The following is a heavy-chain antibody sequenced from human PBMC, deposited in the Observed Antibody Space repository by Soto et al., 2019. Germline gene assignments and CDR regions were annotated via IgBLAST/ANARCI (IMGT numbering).Heavy chain of an antibody. Sequence: GASVKVSCKASGGTFSSYAISWVRQAPGQGLEWMGGIIPIFGTANYAQKFQGRVTITADESTSTAYMELSSLRSEDTAVYYCARDHQLSGYYTGNYYYGMDFWGQGTTVTVSS. J-gene: IGHJ6*02. CDR1: GGTFSSYA. CDR3: ARDHQLSGYYTGNYYYGMDF. V-gene: IGHV1-69*13. CDR2: IIPIFGTA. D-gene: IGHD3-3*01.